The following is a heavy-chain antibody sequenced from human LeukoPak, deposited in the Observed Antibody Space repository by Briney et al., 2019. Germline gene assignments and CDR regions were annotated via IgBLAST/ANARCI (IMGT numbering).Heavy chain of an antibody. CDR1: GGSISSSSYY. J-gene: IGHJ4*02. Sequence: SETLSLTCTVSGGSISSSSYYWGWIRQPPGKGLEWIGSIYYSGSTYYNPSLKSRVTISVDTSKNQFSLKLSSVTAADTAVYYCASNMGHGDYSGQGTLVTVSS. CDR2: IYYSGST. D-gene: IGHD3-10*02. V-gene: IGHV4-39*01. CDR3: ASNMGHGDY.